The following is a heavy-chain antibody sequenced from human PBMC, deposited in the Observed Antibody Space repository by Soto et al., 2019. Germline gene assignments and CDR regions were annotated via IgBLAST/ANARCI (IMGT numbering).Heavy chain of an antibody. J-gene: IGHJ4*02. Sequence: SETLSLTCAVYGGSFSGYYWSWIRQPPGKGLEWIGEINHSGSTNYNPSLKSRVTISVDTSKNQFSLKLSSVTAADTAVYYCARYSTVNCSSTSCYAGGFHFDYWGQGTLVTVSS. CDR3: ARYSTVNCSSTSCYAGGFHFDY. V-gene: IGHV4-34*01. CDR1: GGSFSGYY. D-gene: IGHD2-2*01. CDR2: INHSGST.